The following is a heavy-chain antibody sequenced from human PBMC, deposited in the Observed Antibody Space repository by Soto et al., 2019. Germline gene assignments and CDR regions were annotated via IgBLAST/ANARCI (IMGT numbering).Heavy chain of an antibody. CDR1: GGTFSSYA. J-gene: IGHJ5*02. CDR2: IIPIFGTA. Sequence: ASVKVSCKASGGTFSSYAISWVRQAPGQGLEWMGGIIPIFGTANYAQKFQGRVTITADESTSTAYMEPSSLRSEDTAVYYCARGRSYDSRGWYNWFDPWGQGTLVTVSS. V-gene: IGHV1-69*13. CDR3: ARGRSYDSRGWYNWFDP. D-gene: IGHD6-19*01.